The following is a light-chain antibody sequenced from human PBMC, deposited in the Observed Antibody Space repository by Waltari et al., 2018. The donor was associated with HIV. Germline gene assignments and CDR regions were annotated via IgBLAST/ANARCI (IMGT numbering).Light chain of an antibody. CDR2: WAD. CDR1: QSVLYSFTDNNY. V-gene: IGKV4-1*01. CDR3: HQYYSTPWT. J-gene: IGKJ1*01. Sequence: DIVMHQSPDYLAVSLGERATINCKSSQSVLYSFTDNNYLAWYQQKTGRPPKLLIYWADTRKSGVPDRFSGSGSGTDFALTISSLQPEDVAVYYCHQYYSTPWTFGQGTKVEIK.